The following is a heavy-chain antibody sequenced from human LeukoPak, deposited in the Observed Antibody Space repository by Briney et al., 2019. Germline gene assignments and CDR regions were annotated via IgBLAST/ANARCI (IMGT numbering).Heavy chain of an antibody. Sequence: GGSLRLSCAASGFTVSINYMSWVRQAPGEGLEWVSVIYTTGKTYYADSVKGRFSISRDNSKNTVYLRMNSLRAEDTAVYYCAKVSPTGRAFDCWGQGTLVTVSS. J-gene: IGHJ4*02. CDR2: IYTTGKT. V-gene: IGHV3-53*01. D-gene: IGHD1-1*01. CDR3: AKVSPTGRAFDC. CDR1: GFTVSINY.